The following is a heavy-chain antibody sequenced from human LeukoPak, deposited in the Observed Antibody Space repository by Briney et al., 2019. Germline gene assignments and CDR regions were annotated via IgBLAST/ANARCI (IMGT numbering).Heavy chain of an antibody. CDR3: ARERYFCSSTSCNNWFDP. D-gene: IGHD2-2*01. J-gene: IGHJ5*02. Sequence: SETLSLTCTVSGSSISSGGYYWSWIRQHPGKGLEWIGYIYYSGSTYYNPSLKSRVTISVDTSKNQFSLKLSSVTAADTAVYYCARERYFCSSTSCNNWFDPWGQGTLVTVSS. CDR2: IYYSGST. V-gene: IGHV4-31*03. CDR1: GSSISSGGYY.